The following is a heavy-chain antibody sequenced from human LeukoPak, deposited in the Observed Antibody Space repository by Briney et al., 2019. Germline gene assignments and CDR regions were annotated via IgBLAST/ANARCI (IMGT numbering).Heavy chain of an antibody. V-gene: IGHV4-59*01. J-gene: IGHJ3*02. CDR3: ARLRIVGDTYAFDI. CDR1: GGXISSFY. Sequence: SETLSLTCTVSGGXISSFYWSWIRQPPGKGLEWIGYIYYSGSINYNSSLKSRVTISVDTSKNQFSLKLSSVTAADTAVYYCARLRIVGDTYAFDIWGQGTMVTVSS. CDR2: IYYSGSI. D-gene: IGHD1-26*01.